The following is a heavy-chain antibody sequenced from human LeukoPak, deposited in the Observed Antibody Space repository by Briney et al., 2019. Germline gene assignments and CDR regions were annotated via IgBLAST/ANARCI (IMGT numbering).Heavy chain of an antibody. D-gene: IGHD1-1*01. J-gene: IGHJ3*02. CDR1: GYTFTGYY. Sequence: ASVKVSCKASGYTFTGYYMHWVRQAPGQGLEWMGWINPNSAGTNYAQKFQGRVTMTRDTSISTAYMELSRLRSDDTAVYYCARGIANDVWAFDIWGQGTMVTVSS. CDR2: INPNSAGT. CDR3: ARGIANDVWAFDI. V-gene: IGHV1-2*02.